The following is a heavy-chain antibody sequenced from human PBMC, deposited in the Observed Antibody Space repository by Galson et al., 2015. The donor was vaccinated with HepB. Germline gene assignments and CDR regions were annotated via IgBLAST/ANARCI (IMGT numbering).Heavy chain of an antibody. CDR2: IIPILGIA. D-gene: IGHD6-19*01. CDR3: ASSRVVAGTGVDY. J-gene: IGHJ4*02. CDR1: GGTFSSYT. Sequence: QSGAEVKKPGESLKVSCKASGGTFSSYTISWVRQAPGQGLEWMGRIIPILGIANYAQKLQGRVTITADKSTSTAYMELSSLRSEDTAVYYCASSRVVAGTGVDYWGQGTLVTVSS. V-gene: IGHV1-69*02.